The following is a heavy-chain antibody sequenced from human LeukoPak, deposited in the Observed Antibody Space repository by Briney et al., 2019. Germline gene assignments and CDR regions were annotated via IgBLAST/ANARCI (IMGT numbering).Heavy chain of an antibody. V-gene: IGHV3-7*04. CDR3: VRGDWYFES. CDR2: VNRDGTEK. D-gene: IGHD2-21*01. Sequence: QTGESLRLSCVPSGFNFSDSRMTWVRQAPGKGLQWVANVNRDGTEKHFLDSVEGRFTISRDNAKKSLYLQMSSLRPQDTAVYFCVRGDWYFESWGQGTLVTVSS. CDR1: GFNFSDSR. J-gene: IGHJ4*02.